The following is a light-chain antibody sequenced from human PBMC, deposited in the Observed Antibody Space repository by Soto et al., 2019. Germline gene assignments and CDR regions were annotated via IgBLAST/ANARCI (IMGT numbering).Light chain of an antibody. V-gene: IGLV2-11*01. CDR2: DVT. J-gene: IGLJ3*02. Sequence: QSALTQPRSVSGSPGQSVTISCTGTSSDVGAYNYVSWYQQHPGKAPKLMIYDVTKRPSGVPDRFSGSKSGNTASLTISGVQAEDEADYYCCSYAGGYTFVFGGGTKLTVL. CDR3: CSYAGGYTFV. CDR1: SSDVGAYNY.